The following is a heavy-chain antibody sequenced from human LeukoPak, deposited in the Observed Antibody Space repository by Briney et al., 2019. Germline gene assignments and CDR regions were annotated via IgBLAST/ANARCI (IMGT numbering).Heavy chain of an antibody. J-gene: IGHJ3*02. Sequence: SETLSLTCTVSGGSISSGDYYWSWIRQPPGKGLEWIGYIYYSGSTYYNPSLKSRVTISVDTSKNQFSLKLSSVTAADTAVYYCARDNGNQGAFDIWGQGTMVTVSS. CDR3: ARDNGNQGAFDI. CDR2: IYYSGST. D-gene: IGHD1-14*01. CDR1: GGSISSGDYY. V-gene: IGHV4-30-4*08.